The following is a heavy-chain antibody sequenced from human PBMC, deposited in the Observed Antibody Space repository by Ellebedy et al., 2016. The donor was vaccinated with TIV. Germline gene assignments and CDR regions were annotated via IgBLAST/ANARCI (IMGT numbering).Heavy chain of an antibody. V-gene: IGHV3-7*01. CDR3: ARRASYGDYAVQVNPWFDP. D-gene: IGHD4-17*01. CDR1: GFNFRSYW. Sequence: PGGSLRLSCAASGFNFRSYWMTWVRQAPGKGLEWVAKIRQEGNEIYYVDSVKGRFTISRDNAKNTLFIKMNSLRVEDTAVYYCARRASYGDYAVQVNPWFDPWGQGTLVTVSS. J-gene: IGHJ5*02. CDR2: IRQEGNEI.